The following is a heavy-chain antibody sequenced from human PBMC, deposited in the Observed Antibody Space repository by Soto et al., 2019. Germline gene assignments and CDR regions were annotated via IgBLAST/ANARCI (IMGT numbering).Heavy chain of an antibody. CDR3: ARDLFTRLGWFDP. Sequence: QVQLVESGGGVVQPGRSLRLSCAASGFTFSSYAMHWVRQAPGKGLEWVAVISYDGSSKYYADSVKGRFTISRDNSKNTLYLQMNSLRAEDTAVYYCARDLFTRLGWFDPWGQGTLVTVSS. V-gene: IGHV3-30-3*01. D-gene: IGHD3-16*01. J-gene: IGHJ5*02. CDR1: GFTFSSYA. CDR2: ISYDGSSK.